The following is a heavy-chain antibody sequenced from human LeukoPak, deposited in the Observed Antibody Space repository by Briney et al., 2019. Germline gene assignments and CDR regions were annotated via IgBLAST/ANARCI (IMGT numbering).Heavy chain of an antibody. J-gene: IGHJ5*02. D-gene: IGHD6-6*01. V-gene: IGHV3-7*01. CDR3: AGYSRSSGWFDP. Sequence: GGSLRLSCAASGFTLSIYWMSWVRQAPGKGLEWVANIKQDGSEKDYVDSVKGRFTISRDNAKNSLYLQMNSLRAEDKAVYYCAGYSRSSGWFDPWGQGTLVTVSS. CDR2: IKQDGSEK. CDR1: GFTLSIYW.